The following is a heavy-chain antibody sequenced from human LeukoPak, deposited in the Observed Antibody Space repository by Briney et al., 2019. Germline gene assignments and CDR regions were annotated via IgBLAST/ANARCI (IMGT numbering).Heavy chain of an antibody. J-gene: IGHJ3*02. CDR2: IYHSGST. CDR1: GFSVSSNY. V-gene: IGHV4-4*02. Sequence: GSLRLSCAASGFSVSSNYLSWVRQAPGKGLEWIGYIYHSGSTHYNPSLKSRVTISVDRSKNQFSLKLSSVTAADTAVYYCARDRRYGSGSFDAFDIWGQGTMVTVSS. D-gene: IGHD3-10*01. CDR3: ARDRRYGSGSFDAFDI.